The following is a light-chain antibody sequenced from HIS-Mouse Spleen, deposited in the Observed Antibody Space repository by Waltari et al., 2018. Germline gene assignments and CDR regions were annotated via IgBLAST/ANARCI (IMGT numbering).Light chain of an antibody. V-gene: IGLV2-11*01. CDR1: SSDVGGYTY. CDR2: DVS. J-gene: IGLJ1*01. Sequence: QSALTQPLSVSGSPGQSVTTSCTGTSSDVGGYTYVSWYQQHPGKAPKLMIYDVSKRPSGVPDRFSGSKSGNTASLTISGLQAEDEADYYCCSYAGSYTYVFGTGTKVTVL. CDR3: CSYAGSYTYV.